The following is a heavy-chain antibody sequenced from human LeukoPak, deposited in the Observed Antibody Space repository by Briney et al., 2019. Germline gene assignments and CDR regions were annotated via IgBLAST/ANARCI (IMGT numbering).Heavy chain of an antibody. J-gene: IGHJ6*02. Sequence: PGGSLRLSCAASGFNFGSYGTHWVRQAPGKGLEWVAVISYDGSHEYYADSVKGRFTISRDSSRNTLYLQMDSLRPEDTAMYYCSKSAVAGTHYYYYDMDVWGQGTTVTVSS. V-gene: IGHV3-30*18. CDR3: SKSAVAGTHYYYYDMDV. CDR1: GFNFGSYG. D-gene: IGHD6-19*01. CDR2: ISYDGSHE.